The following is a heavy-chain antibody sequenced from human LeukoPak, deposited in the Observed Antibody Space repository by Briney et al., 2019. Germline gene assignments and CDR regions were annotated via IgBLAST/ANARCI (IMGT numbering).Heavy chain of an antibody. CDR1: GYTFTSYD. Sequence: ASVKVSCKASGYTFTSYDINWVRQATGQGLEWMGWMNPNSGNTGYAQKFQGRVTMTRNTSISTAYMELSSLRSEDTAVYYCAAAGYYYDSSGYVYYYYGMDVWGQGTTVTVSS. V-gene: IGHV1-8*01. CDR2: MNPNSGNT. CDR3: AAAGYYYDSSGYVYYYYGMDV. D-gene: IGHD3-22*01. J-gene: IGHJ6*02.